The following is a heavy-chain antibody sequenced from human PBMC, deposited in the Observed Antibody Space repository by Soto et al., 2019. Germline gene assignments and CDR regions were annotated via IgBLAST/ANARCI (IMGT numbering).Heavy chain of an antibody. Sequence: ASVKVSCKASGYSFSDYSISWVRQAPGQGLEWMGWMNPKSGHTAHAQKIQGRVTLTRDTSINTVYMELSSLTSGDTAVYFCARRLPDGKFDSWGQGTQVTVSS. D-gene: IGHD1-1*01. J-gene: IGHJ4*02. CDR3: ARRLPDGKFDS. CDR2: MNPKSGHT. V-gene: IGHV1-8*01. CDR1: GYSFSDYS.